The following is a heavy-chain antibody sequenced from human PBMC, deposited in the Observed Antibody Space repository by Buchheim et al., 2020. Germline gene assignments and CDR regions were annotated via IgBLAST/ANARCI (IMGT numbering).Heavy chain of an antibody. CDR1: GYTFTSYY. D-gene: IGHD4-23*01. V-gene: IGHV1-46*01. J-gene: IGHJ4*02. Sequence: QVQLVQSGAAVKKPGASVKVSCKASGYTFTSYYMHWVRQAPGQGLEWMGIINPSGGSTSYAQKFQGRVTMTRDTPTSTVYMELSSLGSEDTAVYYCARVPSRDYGGNRGGLQPWGQGTL. CDR3: ARVPSRDYGGNRGGLQP. CDR2: INPSGGST.